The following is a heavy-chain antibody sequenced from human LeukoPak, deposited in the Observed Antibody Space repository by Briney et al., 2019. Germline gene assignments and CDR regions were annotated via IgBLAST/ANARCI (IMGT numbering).Heavy chain of an antibody. V-gene: IGHV3-23*01. J-gene: IGHJ5*02. CDR1: GFTFSSYV. Sequence: PGGSLRLSCAASGFTFSSYVMSWVRQAPGKGLEWVSAISSSGGSTQYTDSVKGRFAISRDNSKNTLYLQMNSLRAEDTAVYYCARDRSGVVTAYNWFDPWGQGTLVTVSS. D-gene: IGHD3-3*01. CDR3: ARDRSGVVTAYNWFDP. CDR2: ISSSGGST.